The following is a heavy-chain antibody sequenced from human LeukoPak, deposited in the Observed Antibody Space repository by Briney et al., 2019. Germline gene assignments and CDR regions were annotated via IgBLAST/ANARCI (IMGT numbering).Heavy chain of an antibody. D-gene: IGHD1-7*01. CDR3: ATGTTGYFDY. CDR1: GFTFDDYA. Sequence: PGGSLRLSCAASGFTFDDYAMHWVRQAPGKGLEWVANIKQDGSEKYYVDSVKGRFTISRDNAKNSLYLQMNSLRAEDTAVYYCATGTTGYFDYWGQGTLVTVSS. V-gene: IGHV3-7*01. J-gene: IGHJ4*02. CDR2: IKQDGSEK.